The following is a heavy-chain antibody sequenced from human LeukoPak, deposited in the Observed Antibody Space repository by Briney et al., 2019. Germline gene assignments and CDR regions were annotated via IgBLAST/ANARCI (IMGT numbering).Heavy chain of an antibody. D-gene: IGHD3-10*01. J-gene: IGHJ4*02. Sequence: GGSLRLSCAASGFTFSSYAMSWVRQAPGKGLEWVSVIYSGGSTYYADSVKGRFTISRDNSKNTLYLQMNSLRAEDTAVYYCARALLLWFGKDWGQGTLVTVSS. CDR2: IYSGGST. CDR3: ARALLLWFGKD. CDR1: GFTFSSYA. V-gene: IGHV3-53*01.